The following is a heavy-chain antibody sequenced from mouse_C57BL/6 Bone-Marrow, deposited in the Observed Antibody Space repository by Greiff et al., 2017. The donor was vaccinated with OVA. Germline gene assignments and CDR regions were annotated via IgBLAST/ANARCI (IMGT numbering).Heavy chain of an antibody. CDR2: IWTGGGT. J-gene: IGHJ4*01. CDR3: ASMVTPYAMGY. D-gene: IGHD2-2*01. V-gene: IGHV2-9-1*01. CDR1: GFSLTSYA. Sequence: VMLVESGPGLVAPSQSLSITCTVSGFSLTSYAISWVRQPPGKGLEWLGVIWTGGGTHYNSALKSRLSISKDNSKSQVFLKMNSLQTDDTARYYCASMVTPYAMGYWCQGTAVTVSS.